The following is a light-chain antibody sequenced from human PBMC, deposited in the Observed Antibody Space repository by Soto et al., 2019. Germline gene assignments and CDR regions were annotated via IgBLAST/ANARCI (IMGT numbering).Light chain of an antibody. CDR2: LNSDGSH. V-gene: IGLV4-69*01. J-gene: IGLJ3*02. CDR3: QTWDTGTGV. Sequence: QSVLTQSPSASASLGASVKLTCTLTSGHSSYAIAWHQQQPEKGPRYLMKLNSDGSHNKGDGIPDRFSGSSSGAERYLTISSLQSEDEAIYYCQTWDTGTGVFGWGTKLTVL. CDR1: SGHSSYA.